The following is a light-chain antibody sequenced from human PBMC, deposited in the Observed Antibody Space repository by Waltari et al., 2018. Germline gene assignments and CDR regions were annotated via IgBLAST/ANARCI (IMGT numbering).Light chain of an antibody. CDR3: CSYAGIWV. J-gene: IGLJ3*02. CDR1: GSDCRYFNS. CDR2: DVT. Sequence: QSALTQPRSVSGSPGQSVTISCTGTGSDCRYFNSVSWYQQHPGKAPKLVIFDVTKRPSGVPDRFSGSKSGTSASLTVSGLQAEDEADYYCCSYAGIWVFGGGTKLTVL. V-gene: IGLV2-11*01.